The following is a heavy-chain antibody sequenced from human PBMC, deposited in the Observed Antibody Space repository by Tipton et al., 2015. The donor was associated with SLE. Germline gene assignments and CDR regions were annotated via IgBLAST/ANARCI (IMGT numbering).Heavy chain of an antibody. CDR2: IYTSGST. CDR1: GGSISSGSYY. J-gene: IGHJ4*02. CDR3: ARDFGAD. D-gene: IGHD3-10*01. V-gene: IGHV4-61*09. Sequence: LRLSCTVSGGSISSGSYYWSWIRQPAGKGLEWIGYIYTSGSTNYNPSLKSRVTISVDTSKNQFSLKLSSVTAADTAVYYCARDFGADWGQGTLVTVSS.